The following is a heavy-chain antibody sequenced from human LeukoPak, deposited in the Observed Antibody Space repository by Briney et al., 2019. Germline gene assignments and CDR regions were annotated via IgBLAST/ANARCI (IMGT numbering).Heavy chain of an antibody. V-gene: IGHV3-30-3*01. CDR1: GFTFSSYA. J-gene: IGHJ6*02. D-gene: IGHD2-2*02. CDR2: ISYDGSNK. CDR3: ARDVYCSSTSCYTDYYYGMDV. Sequence: GRSLRLSCAASGFTFSSYAMHWVRQAPGKGLEWVAVISYDGSNKYYADSVKGRFTISRDNSKNTLYLQMNSLRAEDTAVYYCARDVYCSSTSCYTDYYYGMDVWGQGTTVTVSS.